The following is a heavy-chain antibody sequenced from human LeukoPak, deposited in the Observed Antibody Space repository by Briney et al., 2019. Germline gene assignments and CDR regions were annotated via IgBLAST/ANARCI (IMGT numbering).Heavy chain of an antibody. D-gene: IGHD3-10*01. V-gene: IGHV3-30*03. Sequence: GGSLRLSCAASGFTFSSYGMHWVRQAPGKGLEGVAVISYDGSNKYYADSVKGRFTISRDNSKNTLYLQMHSLRAEDTAVYYCATGSSSPYYYYGMDVWGKGTTVTVSS. CDR3: ATGSSSPYYYYGMDV. CDR1: GFTFSSYG. CDR2: ISYDGSNK. J-gene: IGHJ6*04.